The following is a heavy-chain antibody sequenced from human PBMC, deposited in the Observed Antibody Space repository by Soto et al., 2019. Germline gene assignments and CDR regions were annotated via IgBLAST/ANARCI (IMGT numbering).Heavy chain of an antibody. D-gene: IGHD6-19*01. CDR1: GSAFTSLD. CDR3: ARYQKAEAFHD. CDR2: MNPSGHT. J-gene: IGHJ4*02. V-gene: IGHV1-8*01. Sequence: QVQLVQSGAEVKKPGASVKVSCKASGSAFTSLDINWVRQATGQGREWVGWMNPSGHTGLAQKFQGRVSMTRDTSISTAYIELSRLRSEYPDVYYCARYQKAEAFHDCGQGTLVTVSS.